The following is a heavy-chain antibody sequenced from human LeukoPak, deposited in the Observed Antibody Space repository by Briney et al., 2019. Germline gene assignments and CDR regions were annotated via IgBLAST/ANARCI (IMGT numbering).Heavy chain of an antibody. V-gene: IGHV4-4*02. CDR1: GDSISSSNW. CDR2: IYHSGNT. Sequence: SETLSLTCAVSGDSISSSNWWSWVRQPPEKGLEWIGEIYHSGNTNYNPPLKSRVTISLDKSKNQFSLKLNSVTAADTAVYYCARVGALGGHDFWGRGSLVTVSS. J-gene: IGHJ4*02. CDR3: ARVGALGGHDF. D-gene: IGHD1-26*01.